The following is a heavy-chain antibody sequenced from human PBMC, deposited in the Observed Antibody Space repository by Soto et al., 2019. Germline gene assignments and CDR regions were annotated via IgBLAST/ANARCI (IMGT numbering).Heavy chain of an antibody. CDR2: IIPIFGTA. CDR1: GGTFSSYA. Sequence: SVKVSCKASGGTFSSYAISWVRQAPGQGLEWMGGIIPIFGTANYAQKFQGRVTITADESTSTAYMELSSLRSEDTAVYYCASIYYYGSGSYPYYYGMDVWGQGTTVTVSS. V-gene: IGHV1-69*13. J-gene: IGHJ6*02. D-gene: IGHD3-10*01. CDR3: ASIYYYGSGSYPYYYGMDV.